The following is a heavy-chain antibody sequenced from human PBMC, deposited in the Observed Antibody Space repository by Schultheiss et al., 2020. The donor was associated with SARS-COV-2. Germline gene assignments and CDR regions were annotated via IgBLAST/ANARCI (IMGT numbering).Heavy chain of an antibody. J-gene: IGHJ6*03. Sequence: GGSLRLSCAASGFTFSSYGMHWVRQAPGKGLEWVAVIWYDGSNKYYADSVKGRFTISRDNSKNTLYLQMNSLRAEDTAVYYCARVSPFGELLIGYYYYMDVWGKGTTVTVSS. CDR2: IWYDGSNK. D-gene: IGHD3-10*01. CDR1: GFTFSSYG. V-gene: IGHV3-33*08. CDR3: ARVSPFGELLIGYYYYMDV.